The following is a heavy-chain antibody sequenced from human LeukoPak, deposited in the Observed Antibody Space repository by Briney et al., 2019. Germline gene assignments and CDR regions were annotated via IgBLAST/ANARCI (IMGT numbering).Heavy chain of an antibody. CDR1: GYTFATYG. Sequence: GASVKASCKASGYTFATYGFCWVQQAPGHGLEWMGWISANNGKTNFAQKFQGRVTMTTDTSTTTAYMELTSLRPDDTAVYYCAKVAGDRLDSWGQGTLVTVSS. J-gene: IGHJ4*02. D-gene: IGHD6-13*01. CDR2: ISANNGKT. CDR3: AKVAGDRLDS. V-gene: IGHV1-18*01.